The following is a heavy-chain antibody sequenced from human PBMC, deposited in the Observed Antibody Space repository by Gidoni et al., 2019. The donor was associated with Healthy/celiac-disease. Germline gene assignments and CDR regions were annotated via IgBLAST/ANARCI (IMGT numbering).Heavy chain of an antibody. D-gene: IGHD5-12*01. J-gene: IGHJ4*02. CDR1: GGSFSGYY. CDR2: INHSGST. Sequence: QVQLQQWGAGLLKPAETLSLTCAVYGGSFSGYYWSWIRQPPGKGLEWIGEINHSGSTNYNPSLKSRVTISVDTSKNQFSLKLSSVTAADTAVYYCARRRGYSGPTPRVPFDYWGQGTLVTVSS. CDR3: ARRRGYSGPTPRVPFDY. V-gene: IGHV4-34*01.